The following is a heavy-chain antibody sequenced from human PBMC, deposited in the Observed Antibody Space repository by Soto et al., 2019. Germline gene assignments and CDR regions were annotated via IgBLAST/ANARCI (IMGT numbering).Heavy chain of an antibody. Sequence: QVQLQQWGAGLLKPSETLSLTCAVYGGSFSGYYWSWIRQPPGKGLEWIGEINHSGSTNYNPSLKSRVTISVDTSKNQFSRKLSFVTAADTAVYYCARGATDWFDPWGQGTLVTVSS. CDR2: INHSGST. CDR1: GGSFSGYY. CDR3: ARGATDWFDP. J-gene: IGHJ5*02. V-gene: IGHV4-34*01.